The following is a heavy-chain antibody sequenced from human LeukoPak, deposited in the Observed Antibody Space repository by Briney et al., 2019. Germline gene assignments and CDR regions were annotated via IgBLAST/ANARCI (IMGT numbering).Heavy chain of an antibody. Sequence: ASVKVSCKVPGYTLTELSMHWVRQAPGKGLEWMGGFDPEDGETIYAQKLQGRVTMTEDTSTDTAYMELSSLRSEDTAVYYCATSWVVAGIGTYYGMDVWGKGTTVTVSS. CDR1: GYTLTELS. CDR2: FDPEDGET. D-gene: IGHD6-19*01. V-gene: IGHV1-24*01. CDR3: ATSWVVAGIGTYYGMDV. J-gene: IGHJ6*04.